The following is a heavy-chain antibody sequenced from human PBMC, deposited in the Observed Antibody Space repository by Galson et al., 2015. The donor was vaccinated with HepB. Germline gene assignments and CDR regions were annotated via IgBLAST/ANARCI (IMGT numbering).Heavy chain of an antibody. Sequence: SLGLSCAASGFTFSSYWMSWVRQAPGKGLEWVANIKQDGSEKYYVDSVKGRFTISRDNAKNSLYLQMNSLRDEDTAVYYCARGVAATLFDYWGQGTLVTVSS. CDR2: IKQDGSEK. CDR3: ARGVAATLFDY. J-gene: IGHJ4*02. V-gene: IGHV3-7*01. CDR1: GFTFSSYW. D-gene: IGHD2-15*01.